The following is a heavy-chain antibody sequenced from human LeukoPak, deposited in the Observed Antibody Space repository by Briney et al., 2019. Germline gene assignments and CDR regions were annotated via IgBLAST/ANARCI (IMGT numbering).Heavy chain of an antibody. Sequence: GASVKVSCKASGYTFTSYYVHWVRQAPGQGLEWMGWINPNSGGTNYAHKLQGRVTMTTDTSTSTAYMELRSLRSDDTAVYYCAREVEGATGYYYYYMDVWGKGTTVTISS. CDR1: GYTFTSYY. D-gene: IGHD1-26*01. V-gene: IGHV1-2*07. CDR2: INPNSGGT. J-gene: IGHJ6*03. CDR3: AREVEGATGYYYYYMDV.